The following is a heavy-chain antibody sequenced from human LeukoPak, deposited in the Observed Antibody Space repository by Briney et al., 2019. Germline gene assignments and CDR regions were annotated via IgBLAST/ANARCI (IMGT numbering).Heavy chain of an antibody. Sequence: SETLSLTCTVSGGSVSSGSYYWSWIRQPPGKGLEWIGYIYYSGSTYYNPSLKSRVTISVDTSKNQFSLKLSSVTAADTAVYYCARGGLYRGFDYWGQGTLVTVSS. CDR1: GGSVSSGSYY. V-gene: IGHV4-30-4*08. CDR3: ARGGLYRGFDY. J-gene: IGHJ4*02. D-gene: IGHD3-10*01. CDR2: IYYSGST.